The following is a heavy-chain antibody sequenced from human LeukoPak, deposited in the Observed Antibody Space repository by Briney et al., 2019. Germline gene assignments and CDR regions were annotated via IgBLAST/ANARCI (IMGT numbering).Heavy chain of an antibody. CDR2: IYPSDSNT. CDR3: GRAGFDY. J-gene: IGHJ4*02. D-gene: IGHD1-14*01. V-gene: IGHV5-51*01. CDR1: GYSFTSYW. Sequence: GGSLKISCQTSGYSFTSYWIGWVRQVPGKGLEWMGIIYPSDSNTIYSPSFQGQVTISVDKSTTTAYLQWSSLQASGSAIYYCGRAGFDYWAQGTLVTVSP.